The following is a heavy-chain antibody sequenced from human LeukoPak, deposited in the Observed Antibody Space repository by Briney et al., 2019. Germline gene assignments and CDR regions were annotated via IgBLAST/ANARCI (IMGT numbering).Heavy chain of an antibody. CDR3: ARAVGNSEDFDY. J-gene: IGHJ4*02. V-gene: IGHV3-74*01. CDR2: IKSDGSST. D-gene: IGHD4-23*01. Sequence: GGSLRLSCAASGXTFSSYWMHWVRQAPGKGRVWVSRIKSDGSSTSYPDSVKGRFTISRDNAKNTLYLQMNSLRAEDTAVYYCARAVGNSEDFDYWGQGTLVTVSS. CDR1: GXTFSSYW.